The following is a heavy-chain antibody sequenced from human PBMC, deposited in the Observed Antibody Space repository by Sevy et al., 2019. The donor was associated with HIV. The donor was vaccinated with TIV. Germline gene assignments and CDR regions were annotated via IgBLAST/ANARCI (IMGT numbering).Heavy chain of an antibody. J-gene: IGHJ6*02. Sequence: ASVKVSCKASGYTFSSYGISWVRQAPGQGLEWMGWISTYNGNTNYAQKLQGRVTMTTDTSTSTAYMELRSLRSDETAVYYCARLELSGSGWYGNGMDVWGQGTTVTVSS. CDR1: GYTFSSYG. V-gene: IGHV1-18*01. CDR2: ISTYNGNT. D-gene: IGHD6-19*01. CDR3: ARLELSGSGWYGNGMDV.